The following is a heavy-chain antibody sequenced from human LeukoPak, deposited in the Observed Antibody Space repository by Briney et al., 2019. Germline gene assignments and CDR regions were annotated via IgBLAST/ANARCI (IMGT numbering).Heavy chain of an antibody. D-gene: IGHD6-25*01. Sequence: GASVKVSCKASGYTFTSNGIYWVRQAPGQGLDWMGWVSPHSGDTSYAQKFQDRATMTADTSTSTAYMELRSPRSDDTAVYYCAREIVAARGYYSYYMDVWGSGTTVTVSS. CDR3: AREIVAARGYYSYYMDV. V-gene: IGHV1-18*01. J-gene: IGHJ6*03. CDR1: GYTFTSNG. CDR2: VSPHSGDT.